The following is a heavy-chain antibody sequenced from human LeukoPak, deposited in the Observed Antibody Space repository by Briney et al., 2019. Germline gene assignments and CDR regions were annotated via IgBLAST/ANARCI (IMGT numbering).Heavy chain of an antibody. CDR3: ARDSRAAVKGAWFDP. V-gene: IGHV4-39*01. CDR1: GRLISSSGYY. CDR2: IYYSGST. Sequence: SSETLSLTCTVSGRLISSSGYYWGWIRQPPGKGLEWIGSIYYSGSTYYNPSLKSRVTISVDTSKNQFSLKLSSVAAADTAVYYCARDSRAAVKGAWFDPWGQGTLVTVSS. D-gene: IGHD6-13*01. J-gene: IGHJ5*02.